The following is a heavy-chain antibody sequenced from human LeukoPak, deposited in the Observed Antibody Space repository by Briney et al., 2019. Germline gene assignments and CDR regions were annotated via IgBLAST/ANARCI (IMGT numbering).Heavy chain of an antibody. CDR2: IYYSGST. V-gene: IGHV4-59*01. Sequence: ASETLSLTCTVSGSSISSYYWSWIRQPPGKGLEWIGYIYYSGSTNYNPSLKSRVTISLDTSKNQFSLKLSAVTAADTAVYYCARADGYSSGWYFDHWGQGTLVTVSS. D-gene: IGHD6-19*01. J-gene: IGHJ4*02. CDR3: ARADGYSSGWYFDH. CDR1: GSSISSYY.